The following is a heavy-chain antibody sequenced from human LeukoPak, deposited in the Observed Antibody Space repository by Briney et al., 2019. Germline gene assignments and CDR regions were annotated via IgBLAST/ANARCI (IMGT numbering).Heavy chain of an antibody. D-gene: IGHD3-22*01. CDR2: MNPNSGNT. Sequence: ASVKVSCKASGYTFTSYDINWVRQATGQGLEWMGWMNPNSGNTGYAQKFQGRVTMTRNTSISTAYMELSSLRSEDTAVYYCARDRFDDRSGYYYHYYYYMDVWGKGTTVTVSS. J-gene: IGHJ6*03. CDR3: ARDRFDDRSGYYYHYYYYMDV. V-gene: IGHV1-8*01. CDR1: GYTFTSYD.